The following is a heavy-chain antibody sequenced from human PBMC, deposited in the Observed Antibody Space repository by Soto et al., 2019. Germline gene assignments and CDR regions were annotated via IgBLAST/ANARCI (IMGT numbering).Heavy chain of an antibody. V-gene: IGHV3-73*02. D-gene: IGHD3-9*01. J-gene: IGHJ4*02. CDR2: IRSQANSYAT. Sequence: EVQLVESGGGLVQPGGSLKLSCAASGFTFSGSAMHWVRQASGKGLEWVGRIRSQANSYATAYAASVKGRFKISKDDSKNTAYLQMNSLKTEDTAVYYCTRHVPDDILTGYGYWGQGTLVTVSS. CDR1: GFTFSGSA. CDR3: TRHVPDDILTGYGY.